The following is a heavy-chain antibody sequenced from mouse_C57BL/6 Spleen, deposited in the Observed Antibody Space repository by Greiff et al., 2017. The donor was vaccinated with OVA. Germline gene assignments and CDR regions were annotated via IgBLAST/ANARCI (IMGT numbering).Heavy chain of an antibody. J-gene: IGHJ2*01. CDR3: ARKNYSNHGFDY. V-gene: IGHV1-50*01. CDR2: IDPSDSYT. CDR1: GYTFTSYW. D-gene: IGHD2-5*01. Sequence: VQLQQPGAELVKPGASVKLSCKASGYTFTSYWMQWVKQRPGQGLEWIGEIDPSDSYTNYNQKFKGKATLTVDTSSSTAYMQLSSLTSEDSAVYYCARKNYSNHGFDYWGQGTTLTVSS.